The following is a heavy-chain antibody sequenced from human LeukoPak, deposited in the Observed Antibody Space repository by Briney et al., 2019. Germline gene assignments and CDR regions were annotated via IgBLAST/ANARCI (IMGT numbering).Heavy chain of an antibody. D-gene: IGHD1-26*01. CDR2: ISSNGGST. CDR3: ARSPYSGSYSNWFDP. CDR1: GFTFSSYA. J-gene: IGHJ5*02. Sequence: GGSLRLSCSASGFTFSSYAMHWVRQAPGKGLEYVSAISSNGGSTYYADSVKGRFTISRDNAKNSLYLQMNSLRAEDTAVYYCARSPYSGSYSNWFDPWGQGTLVTVSS. V-gene: IGHV3-64*04.